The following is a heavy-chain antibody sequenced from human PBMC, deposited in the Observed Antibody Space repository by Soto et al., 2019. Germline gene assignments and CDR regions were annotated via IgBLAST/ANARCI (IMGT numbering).Heavy chain of an antibody. J-gene: IGHJ4*02. CDR3: AKLDYGDYGGVDY. D-gene: IGHD4-17*01. CDR2: ISGSGGST. V-gene: IGHV3-23*01. CDR1: GFTFSSYA. Sequence: EVQLLESGGGLVQPGGSLRLSCAASGFTFSSYAMSWVRQAPGKGLEWVSTISGSGGSTYYADSAKGRFTISRDNSKKTLDLQMNSLRAEDTAIYYCAKLDYGDYGGVDYWGQGTLVTVSS.